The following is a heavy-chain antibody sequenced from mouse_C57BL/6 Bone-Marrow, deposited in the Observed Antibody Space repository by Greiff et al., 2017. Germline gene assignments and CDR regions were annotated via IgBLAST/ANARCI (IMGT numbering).Heavy chain of an antibody. Sequence: QVQLQQSGAELVRPGTSVKVSCKASGYAFTTYLIEWVKLRPGQGLGRIWVINLCSGGTNHNEKFKGKATLTADKSSGTAYMQLSSLTSEDSAVYFCARYYGNYEGYFDVWGTGTTVTVSS. CDR1: GYAFTTYL. V-gene: IGHV1-54*01. J-gene: IGHJ1*03. D-gene: IGHD2-1*01. CDR3: ARYYGNYEGYFDV. CDR2: INLCSGGT.